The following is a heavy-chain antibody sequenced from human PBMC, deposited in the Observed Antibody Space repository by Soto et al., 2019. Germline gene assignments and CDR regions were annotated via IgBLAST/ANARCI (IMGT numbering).Heavy chain of an antibody. Sequence: QVQLVESGGGVVQPGRSLARSCAASGFSFSTYGMHWIRQAPGKGLEWVAVMWSNGNKNYADSVKGRFTISRDTSQNILFLQMDSLRAEDTAVYYCARDSLGVPTDFDYWGQGTLVTVSS. V-gene: IGHV3-33*01. CDR2: MWSNGNK. D-gene: IGHD2-8*01. J-gene: IGHJ4*02. CDR3: ARDSLGVPTDFDY. CDR1: GFSFSTYG.